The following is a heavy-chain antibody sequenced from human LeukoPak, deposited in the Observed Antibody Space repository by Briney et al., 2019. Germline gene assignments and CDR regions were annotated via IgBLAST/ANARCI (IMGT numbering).Heavy chain of an antibody. J-gene: IGHJ4*02. CDR2: ISGDGGST. CDR1: GFTFDDYA. CDR3: AKVWAADFLPSGYSYGPQGGGLDY. Sequence: GGSLRLSCAASGFTFDDYAMHWVRQAPGKGLEWVSLISGDGGSTYYADSVKGRFTISRDNSKNSLYLQMNSLRTEDTALYYCAKVWAADFLPSGYSYGPQGGGLDYWGQGTLVTVSS. V-gene: IGHV3-43*02. D-gene: IGHD5-18*01.